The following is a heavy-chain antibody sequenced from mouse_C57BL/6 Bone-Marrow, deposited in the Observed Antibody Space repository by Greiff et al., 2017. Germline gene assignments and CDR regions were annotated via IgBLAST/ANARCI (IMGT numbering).Heavy chain of an antibody. Sequence: QVQLQQPGAELVKPGASVKLSCKASGYTFTSYWMHWVKQRPGPGLEWIGMIHPHSGSTKDNEKFKSKATLTVEKSSSTAYMQLSSLTSEDSAVYYCARFPFAYWGQETLVTVSA. J-gene: IGHJ3*01. CDR1: GYTFTSYW. CDR3: ARFPFAY. CDR2: IHPHSGST. V-gene: IGHV1-64*01.